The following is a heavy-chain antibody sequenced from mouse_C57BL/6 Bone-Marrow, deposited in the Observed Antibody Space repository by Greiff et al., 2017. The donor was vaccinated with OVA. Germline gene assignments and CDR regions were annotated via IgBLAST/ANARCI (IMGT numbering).Heavy chain of an antibody. CDR3: APHTVVVFED. J-gene: IGHJ2*01. CDR2: INPNNGGT. V-gene: IGHV1-22*01. D-gene: IGHD1-1*01. Sequence: EVQLQQSGPELVKPGASVKMSCKASGYTFTDYNMHWVKQSHGKSLEWIGYINPNNGGTSYNQKFKGKATLTVNKSSSTAYMELRSLTSEDSAVYYCAPHTVVVFEDWGQGTTLTVSS. CDR1: GYTFTDYN.